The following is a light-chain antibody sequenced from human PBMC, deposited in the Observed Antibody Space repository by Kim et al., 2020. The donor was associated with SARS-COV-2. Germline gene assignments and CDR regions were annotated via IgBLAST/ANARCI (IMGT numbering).Light chain of an antibody. CDR1: SGSIATND. J-gene: IGLJ2*01. CDR3: QSYDSSNVV. Sequence: GKTVTISCTRSSGSIATNDVQWYQQRPGRAPTTVIYEDNQRPSGVPDRFSGSIDSSSNSASLTISGLKTEDEADYYCQSYDSSNVVFGGGTQLTVL. CDR2: EDN. V-gene: IGLV6-57*03.